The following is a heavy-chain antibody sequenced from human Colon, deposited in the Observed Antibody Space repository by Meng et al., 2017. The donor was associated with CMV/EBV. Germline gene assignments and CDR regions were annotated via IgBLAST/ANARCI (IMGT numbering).Heavy chain of an antibody. J-gene: IGHJ6*02. Sequence: GGSLKISCAVSGFTLDEHAMHWVRQAPGKGLEWVAGITWNSETVFYGDSVRGRFTVSRDNAKNSLYLQMNSLRPEDTALYYCAKDVGANFFYGLDVWGQGTTVTVSS. CDR1: GFTLDEHA. V-gene: IGHV3-9*01. CDR2: ITWNSETV. CDR3: AKDVGANFFYGLDV. D-gene: IGHD1-26*01.